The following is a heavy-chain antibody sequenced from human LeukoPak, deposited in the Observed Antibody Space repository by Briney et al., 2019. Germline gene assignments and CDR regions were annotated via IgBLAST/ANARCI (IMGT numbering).Heavy chain of an antibody. CDR3: ARDAGYCSGGSCEYFLDY. V-gene: IGHV3-21*01. D-gene: IGHD2-15*01. J-gene: IGHJ4*02. Sequence: GRSLRLSCAASGFTFSSYGMHWVRQAPGKGLEWVSSISSGSIYIYYTDSVKGRFTISRDNAKNSLYLQLNSLRAEDTAVYYCARDAGYCSGGSCEYFLDYWGQGTLVTVSS. CDR1: GFTFSSYG. CDR2: ISSGSIYI.